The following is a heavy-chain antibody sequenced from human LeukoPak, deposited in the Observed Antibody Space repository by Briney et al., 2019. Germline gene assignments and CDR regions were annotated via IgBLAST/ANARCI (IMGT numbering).Heavy chain of an antibody. Sequence: GGSLRLSCAASGFTVSNNYMSWVRQAPGKGLEWVSVIYSGGYTYYADSVKGRFTISRDNSENTLYLQMNSLRAEDTAVYYCARDTPPTSGYYYMDVWGKGTTVTISS. V-gene: IGHV3-53*01. CDR2: IYSGGYT. D-gene: IGHD6-19*01. J-gene: IGHJ6*03. CDR3: ARDTPPTSGYYYMDV. CDR1: GFTVSNNY.